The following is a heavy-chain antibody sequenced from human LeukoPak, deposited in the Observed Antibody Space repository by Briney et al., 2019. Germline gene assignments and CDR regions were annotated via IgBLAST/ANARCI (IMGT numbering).Heavy chain of an antibody. CDR1: GFAFSTYA. Sequence: PGGSLRLSCAASGFAFSTYAMHWVRQGPGEGLEWVALVSYDGGSKYYADSVKGRITISRDNSKNTLHLQMNSLRSEDTGVYYCARVKGGIAAAGNYFDYWGQGTLVTVSS. CDR2: VSYDGGSK. CDR3: ARVKGGIAAAGNYFDY. D-gene: IGHD6-13*01. V-gene: IGHV3-30-3*01. J-gene: IGHJ4*02.